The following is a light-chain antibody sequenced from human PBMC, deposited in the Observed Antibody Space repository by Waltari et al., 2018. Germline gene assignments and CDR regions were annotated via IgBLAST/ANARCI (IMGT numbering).Light chain of an antibody. J-gene: IGKJ2*01. Sequence: EIVLTQSPATLALSLGERATLSCRASQSVSTSLAWYQQKPGQAPRLLIYDASNRATDIPARFSGSGSGTDFTLTISSLEPEDFAVYYCQQRSDWYTFGQGTKLEIK. CDR2: DAS. CDR1: QSVSTS. CDR3: QQRSDWYT. V-gene: IGKV3-11*01.